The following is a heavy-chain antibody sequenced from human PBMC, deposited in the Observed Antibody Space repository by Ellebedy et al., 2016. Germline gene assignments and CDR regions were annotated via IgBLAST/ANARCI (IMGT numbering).Heavy chain of an antibody. CDR1: YW. D-gene: IGHD6-19*01. Sequence: YWSWIRQPPGKGLEWMGIIYPGDSDTRYSPSFQGQVTISADKSISTAYLQWSSLKASDTAMYYCARRVAGRTYFDYWGQGTLVTVSS. J-gene: IGHJ4*02. CDR2: IYPGDSDT. V-gene: IGHV5-51*01. CDR3: ARRVAGRTYFDY.